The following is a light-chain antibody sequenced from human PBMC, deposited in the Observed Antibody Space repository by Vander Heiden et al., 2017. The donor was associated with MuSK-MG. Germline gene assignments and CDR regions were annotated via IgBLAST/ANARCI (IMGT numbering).Light chain of an antibody. CDR1: QDIINY. J-gene: IGKJ1*01. V-gene: IGKV1-16*01. CDR3: QQYNNYPRT. Sequence: DIQMTQSPSSLSASVGDRVTITCRASQDIINYLAWFQQKPGEAPRSLIYSASTLQTGVPSRFSGSGSGTDFTLTISGLHPEDFATYYCQQYNNYPRTFGPGTMVEIK. CDR2: SAS.